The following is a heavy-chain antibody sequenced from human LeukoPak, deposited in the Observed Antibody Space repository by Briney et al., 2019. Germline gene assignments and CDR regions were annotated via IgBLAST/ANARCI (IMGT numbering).Heavy chain of an antibody. CDR2: IIPLIGSP. J-gene: IGHJ4*02. CDR1: GGTFNPHT. D-gene: IGHD5-12*01. CDR3: ARALGGYGLFDY. Sequence: GASVKVSCKASGGTFNPHTVTWVRQAPGRGLEWIGGIIPLIGSPNYAQRFQGRVTITADTSTTTAYMEMSSLKSDDTAVYYCARALGGYGLFDYWGQGTLVTVSS. V-gene: IGHV1-69*06.